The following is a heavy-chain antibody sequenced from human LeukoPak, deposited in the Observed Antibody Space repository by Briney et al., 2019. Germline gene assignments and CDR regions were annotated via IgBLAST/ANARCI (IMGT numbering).Heavy chain of an antibody. CDR3: ARDSGITGTNWFGP. CDR1: GYTFTSYG. CDR2: ISAYNGNT. J-gene: IGHJ5*02. Sequence: ASVKVSCKASGYTFTSYGISWVRQAPGQGLEWMGWISAYNGNTNYAQKLQGRVTMTTDTSTSTAYMELRSLRSDDTAVYYCARDSGITGTNWFGPWGQGTLVTVSS. D-gene: IGHD1-7*01. V-gene: IGHV1-18*01.